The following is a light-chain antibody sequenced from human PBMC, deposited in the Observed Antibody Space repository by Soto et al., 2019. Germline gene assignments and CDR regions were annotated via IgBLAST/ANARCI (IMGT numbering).Light chain of an antibody. CDR3: QSYDSSLNGRV. V-gene: IGLV1-40*01. CDR1: SSNIGAGYD. CDR2: GNI. J-gene: IGLJ1*01. Sequence: QPVLTQPPSVSGAPGQRVTISCTGSSSNIGAGYDVHWYQQLPGTAPKLLIYGNINRPSGVPDRFSGSKSGTSASLAITGLQAEDETDYYCQSYDSSLNGRVFGTGTKLTVL.